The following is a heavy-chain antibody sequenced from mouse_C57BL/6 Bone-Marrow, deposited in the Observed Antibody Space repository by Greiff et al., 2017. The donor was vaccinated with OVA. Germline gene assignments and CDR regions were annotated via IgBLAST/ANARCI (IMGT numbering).Heavy chain of an antibody. CDR2: IDPSDSYT. J-gene: IGHJ3*01. CDR1: GYTFTSYW. Sequence: QVQLKQPGAELVKPGASVKLSCKASGYTFTSYWMQWVKQRPGQGLEWIGEIDPSDSYTNYNQKFKGKATLTVDTSSSTAYMQLSSLTSEDSAVYYCEREGDYYYGSIYWFAYWGQGTLVTVSA. CDR3: EREGDYYYGSIYWFAY. D-gene: IGHD1-1*01. V-gene: IGHV1-50*01.